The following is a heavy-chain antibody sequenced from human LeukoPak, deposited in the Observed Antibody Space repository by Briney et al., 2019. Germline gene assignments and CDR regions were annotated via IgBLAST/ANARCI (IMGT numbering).Heavy chain of an antibody. V-gene: IGHV1-8*03. Sequence: ASVKVSCKASGYTFTSYDINWVRQTTGQGLEWMGWMNPNSGNTGYAQKFQGRVTITRNTSISTAYMELSSLRSEDTAVYYCARTHWNYAYYYYYYYMDVWGKGTTVTVSS. D-gene: IGHD1-7*01. CDR2: MNPNSGNT. CDR3: ARTHWNYAYYYYYYYMDV. J-gene: IGHJ6*03. CDR1: GYTFTSYD.